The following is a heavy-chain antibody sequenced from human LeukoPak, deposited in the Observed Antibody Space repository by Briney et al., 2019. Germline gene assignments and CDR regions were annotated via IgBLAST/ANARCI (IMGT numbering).Heavy chain of an antibody. J-gene: IGHJ4*02. V-gene: IGHV3-66*01. CDR3: ARGGYDNNWETFDN. D-gene: IGHD1-1*01. CDR1: GFTVTSNY. CDR2: VYSGGST. Sequence: QPGRSLRLSCAASGFTVTSNYMSWVRQAPGKGLEWVSVVYSGGSTYYGESVKGRFNISRDNSKNTLYLQMNSLRAEDTAVYYCARGGYDNNWETFDNWGQGTLVTVSS.